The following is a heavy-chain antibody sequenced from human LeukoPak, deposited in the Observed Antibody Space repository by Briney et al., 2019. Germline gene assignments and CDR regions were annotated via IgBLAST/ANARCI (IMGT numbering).Heavy chain of an antibody. CDR3: ARLSGSYYVPEFDY. Sequence: ASVKVSCKASGYTFTSYGISWVRQAPGQGLEWMGWISAYNGNTNYAQKLQGRVTMTTDTSTSTAYMELRSLRSDDTAVYYCARLSGSYYVPEFDYWGQGTLVTVSS. CDR1: GYTFTSYG. V-gene: IGHV1-18*01. J-gene: IGHJ4*02. D-gene: IGHD1-26*01. CDR2: ISAYNGNT.